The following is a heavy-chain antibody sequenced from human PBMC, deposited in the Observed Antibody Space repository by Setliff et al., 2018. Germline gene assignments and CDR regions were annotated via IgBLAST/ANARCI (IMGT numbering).Heavy chain of an antibody. CDR3: ARGKMDVVAVAGKYCVMDV. V-gene: IGHV1-18*01. CDR2: ISGYNGNT. CDR1: GYSFRNFG. Sequence: ASVKVSCKASGYSFRNFGITWVRQAPGQGLEWMGWISGYNGNTNYAQKLQGRVTMTTDTSTSTAYMELSSLRLDDTAVYYCARGKMDVVAVAGKYCVMDVWGQGTTVTV. D-gene: IGHD6-19*01. J-gene: IGHJ6*02.